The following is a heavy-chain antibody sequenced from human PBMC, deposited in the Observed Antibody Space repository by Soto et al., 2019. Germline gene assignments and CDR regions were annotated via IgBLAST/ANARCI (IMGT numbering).Heavy chain of an antibody. CDR1: GGSFSDYY. CDR2: INHTGSI. CDR3: ARERKGRILRFLWCAFDI. J-gene: IGHJ3*02. D-gene: IGHD3-3*01. Sequence: SETLSLTCAVYGGSFSDYYWSWIHQPPGKGLEWIGEINHTGSINYNPSQKSRVNISVDTSKNQFSLKLSSVTAADTALFYFARERKGRILRFLWCAFDIWGQGTMVTVSS. V-gene: IGHV4-34*01.